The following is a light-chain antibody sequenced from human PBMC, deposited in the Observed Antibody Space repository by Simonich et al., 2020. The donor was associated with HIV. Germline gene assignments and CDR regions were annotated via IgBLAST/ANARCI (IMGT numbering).Light chain of an antibody. Sequence: EIVLTQSPGTLSLSPGERATLSCRASQSVSSSYLAWYQQKPGLAPRLLIYDASSRATGIPYRFSGSGSGTDFTLTISRLEPEDFALYYCQQYGSSPGTFGQGTKLEIK. CDR1: QSVSSSY. CDR3: QQYGSSPGT. J-gene: IGKJ2*01. CDR2: DAS. V-gene: IGKV3D-20*01.